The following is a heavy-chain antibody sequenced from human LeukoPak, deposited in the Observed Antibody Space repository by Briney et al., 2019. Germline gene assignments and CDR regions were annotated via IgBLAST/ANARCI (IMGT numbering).Heavy chain of an antibody. V-gene: IGHV7-4-1*02. J-gene: IGHJ6*02. CDR1: GYTFTSYA. CDR2: INTNTGNP. Sequence: ASVKVSCKASGYTFTSYAMNWVRQAPGQGLEWMGWINTNTGNPTYAQGFTGRFVFSLDTSVSTAYLQASSLKAEDTAVYYCARDLLRYFDWLLYYYGMDVWGQGTTVTVSS. CDR3: ARDLLRYFDWLLYYYGMDV. D-gene: IGHD3-9*01.